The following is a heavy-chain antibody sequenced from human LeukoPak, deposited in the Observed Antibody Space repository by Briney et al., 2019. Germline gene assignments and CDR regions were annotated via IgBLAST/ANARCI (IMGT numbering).Heavy chain of an antibody. Sequence: GASVKVSCKASGYTFTSYGISWVRQAPGQGLEWMGWISAYNGNTNYAQKLQGRVTMTTDTSTSTAYMELRSQRSDDTAVYYCARDRAGWELTGNFDYWGQGTLVTVSS. V-gene: IGHV1-18*01. CDR1: GYTFTSYG. CDR2: ISAYNGNT. J-gene: IGHJ4*02. CDR3: ARDRAGWELTGNFDY. D-gene: IGHD1-26*01.